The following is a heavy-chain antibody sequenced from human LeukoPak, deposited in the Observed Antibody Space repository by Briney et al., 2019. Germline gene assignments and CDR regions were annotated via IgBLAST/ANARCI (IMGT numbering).Heavy chain of an antibody. J-gene: IGHJ6*02. Sequence: SETLSLTCTVSGGSISSSSYYWGWIRQPPGKGLEWIGSIYYSGSTYYNPSLKSRVTISVDTSKNQFSLKLSSVTAADTAVYYCARALRGYSYGYYYYYGMDVWGQGTTVTVSS. CDR2: IYYSGST. D-gene: IGHD5-18*01. CDR1: GGSISSSSYY. CDR3: ARALRGYSYGYYYYYGMDV. V-gene: IGHV4-39*01.